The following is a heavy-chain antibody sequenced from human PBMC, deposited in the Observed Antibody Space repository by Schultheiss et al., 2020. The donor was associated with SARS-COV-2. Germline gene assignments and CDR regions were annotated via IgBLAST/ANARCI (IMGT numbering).Heavy chain of an antibody. CDR3: AKDYCSSTSCYAGAGAFDI. Sequence: GGSLRLSCAASGFTFSSYWMHWVRQAPGKGLVWVSRINSDGSSTSYADSVKGRFTISRDNAKNTLYLQMNSLRAEDTAVYYCAKDYCSSTSCYAGAGAFDIWGQGTMVTVSS. CDR1: GFTFSSYW. V-gene: IGHV3-74*01. D-gene: IGHD2-2*01. CDR2: INSDGSST. J-gene: IGHJ3*02.